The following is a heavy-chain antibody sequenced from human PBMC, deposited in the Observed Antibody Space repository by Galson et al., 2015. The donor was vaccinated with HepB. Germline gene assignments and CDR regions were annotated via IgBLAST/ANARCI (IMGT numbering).Heavy chain of an antibody. V-gene: IGHV3-11*06. CDR2: ISTTSGFT. CDR1: GFTFSDYY. CDR3: ARPRGSSGYYWYFDL. Sequence: SLRLSCAASGFTFSDYYMSWIRQAPGKGLEWLSYISTTSGFTNYADSVKGRFTISRDNAKNSLYLQMSSLRAEDTAVYYRARPRGSSGYYWYFDLWGRGTLVTVSS. D-gene: IGHD6-19*01. J-gene: IGHJ2*01.